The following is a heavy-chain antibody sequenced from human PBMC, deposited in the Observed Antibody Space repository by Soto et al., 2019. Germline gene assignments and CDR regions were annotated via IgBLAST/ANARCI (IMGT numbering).Heavy chain of an antibody. CDR2: VSNDGRNK. D-gene: IGHD2-8*01. J-gene: IGHJ4*02. CDR3: ARGQHGLDH. Sequence: QVQLLESGGGVVQPGRSLRLSCAASGFTFSSYAMHWVRQPPGKGLEWVAVVSNDGRNKFYADSVRGRFTISRDNSKNTLYLEMASLRLEDAAVFYCARGQHGLDHWGQGSLVLVSP. V-gene: IGHV3-30-3*01. CDR1: GFTFSSYA.